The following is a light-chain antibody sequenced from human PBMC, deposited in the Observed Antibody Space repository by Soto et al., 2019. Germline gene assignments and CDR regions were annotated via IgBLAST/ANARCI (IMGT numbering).Light chain of an antibody. V-gene: IGKV3-15*01. CDR2: GAS. CDR3: QQYNKWPQT. Sequence: MTQSPSSLAASVGDRVTITCRASQSVSIDLAWYQQKPGQAPRLLIYGASTRATDIPATFTGSGSGTEFTLTISSLQSEDIAVYYCQQYNKWPQTFGQGTKV. CDR1: QSVSID. J-gene: IGKJ1*01.